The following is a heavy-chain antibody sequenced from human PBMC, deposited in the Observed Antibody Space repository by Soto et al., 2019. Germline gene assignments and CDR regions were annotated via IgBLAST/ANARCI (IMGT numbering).Heavy chain of an antibody. CDR3: ARRMVETTWGYYSYGMDG. D-gene: IGHD4-17*01. J-gene: IGHJ6*02. CDR1: GGSISSSSYC. Sequence: PSETLSLTCTVSGGSISSSSYCWGWIRQPPGKGLEWIGSIYYSGSTYYNPSLKSRVTISVDTSKNQFSLKLSSVTAADTAVYYCARRMVETTWGYYSYGMDGWGQGTTVTVAS. CDR2: IYYSGST. V-gene: IGHV4-39*01.